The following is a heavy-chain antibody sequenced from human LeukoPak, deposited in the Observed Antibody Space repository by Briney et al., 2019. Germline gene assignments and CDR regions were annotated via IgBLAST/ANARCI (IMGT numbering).Heavy chain of an antibody. CDR2: IWYDGSNK. D-gene: IGHD2/OR15-2a*01. CDR1: GFTFSGSS. CDR3: TRGKNFRADAFDI. V-gene: IGHV3-33*01. Sequence: TGRSLRPSCAASGFTFSGSSMHWVRQAPGKGLEWVAVIWYDGSNKNYVDSVKGRFTISRDNPKNTLYLQMNSLRAEDTAVYYCTRGKNFRADAFDIWGQGTMVTVSS. J-gene: IGHJ3*02.